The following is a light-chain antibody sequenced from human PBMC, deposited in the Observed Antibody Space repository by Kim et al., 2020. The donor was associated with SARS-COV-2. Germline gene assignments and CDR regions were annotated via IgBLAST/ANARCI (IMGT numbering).Light chain of an antibody. Sequence: SLSPGERATLACRASQSVSSYLAWYQKKPGQAPRLRIYDASNRATGIPARFSGSGSGTDFTLTISSLEPEDFAVYYCQQRSNWPTFGQGTKVDIK. CDR3: QQRSNWPT. CDR2: DAS. V-gene: IGKV3-11*01. CDR1: QSVSSY. J-gene: IGKJ1*01.